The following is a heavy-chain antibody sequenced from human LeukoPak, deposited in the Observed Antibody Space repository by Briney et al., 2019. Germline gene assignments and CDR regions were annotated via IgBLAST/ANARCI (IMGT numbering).Heavy chain of an antibody. Sequence: SGGSLRLSCAASGFTFSTYAMYWVRQAPGKGLEWVAVTSNDGSDKYYADSVKGRFTISRDNSKNTLYLQMNSLRAEDTAVYYCARDSAITIFFSPLMDVWGQGTTVTVSS. D-gene: IGHD3-9*01. CDR3: ARDSAITIFFSPLMDV. J-gene: IGHJ6*02. CDR2: TSNDGSDK. V-gene: IGHV3-30-3*01. CDR1: GFTFSTYA.